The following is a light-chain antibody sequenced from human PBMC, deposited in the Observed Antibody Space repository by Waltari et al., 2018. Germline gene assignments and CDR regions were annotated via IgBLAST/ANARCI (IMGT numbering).Light chain of an antibody. CDR3: MIWHSSAVV. CDR2: YKSDSDK. J-gene: IGLJ2*01. CDR1: SDINVGTYM. Sequence: QAVLTQPSSLSASPGASASLTCTLRSDINVGTYMIYWYQQKPGSPPQYHLRYKSDSDKQQGSGVPSRFSGFKDASANAGILLISGLQSEDEADYYCMIWHSSAVVFGGGTKLTVL. V-gene: IGLV5-45*03.